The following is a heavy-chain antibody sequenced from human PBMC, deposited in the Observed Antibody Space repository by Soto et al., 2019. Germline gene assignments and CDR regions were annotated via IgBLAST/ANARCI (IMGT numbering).Heavy chain of an antibody. D-gene: IGHD3-10*01. V-gene: IGHV1-69*13. J-gene: IGHJ6*02. CDR3: ARQGFGAIHGLVDV. CDR2: IIPIFGTT. Sequence: SVKVSCKASGGTFSNYAITWVRQAPGQGLEWLGRIIPIFGTTDYAQKFQGRVTITADESTTTAYMELSSLRSDDTAVYYCARQGFGAIHGLVDVWAQGTTVTVSS. CDR1: GGTFSNYA.